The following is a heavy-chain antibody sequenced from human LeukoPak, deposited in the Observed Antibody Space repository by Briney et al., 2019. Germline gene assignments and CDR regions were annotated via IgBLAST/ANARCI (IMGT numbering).Heavy chain of an antibody. CDR1: GGSISSYY. Sequence: SETLSLTCTVSGGSISSYYWSWIRQPAGKGLEWIGRIYTSGSTNYNPSLKSRVTMSVDTSKNQFSPKLSSVTAADTAVYYCARVEYCISTSCLGTDYWGQGTLVTVSS. CDR2: IYTSGST. D-gene: IGHD2-2*01. V-gene: IGHV4-4*07. CDR3: ARVEYCISTSCLGTDY. J-gene: IGHJ4*02.